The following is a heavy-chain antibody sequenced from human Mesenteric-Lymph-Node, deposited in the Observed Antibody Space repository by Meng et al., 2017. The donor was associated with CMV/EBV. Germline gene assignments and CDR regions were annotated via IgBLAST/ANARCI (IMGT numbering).Heavy chain of an antibody. Sequence: LSCAVSGGSISSSNWWTWVRQPPEKGLEWIREVYHNGNTNYNPSLKSRVTISVDKSKNQFSLKLTSLTAADTGVYYCARGYFPALDFWGQGTLVTVSS. CDR1: GGSISSSNW. CDR2: VYHNGNT. J-gene: IGHJ4*02. D-gene: IGHD3-10*01. V-gene: IGHV4-4*02. CDR3: ARGYFPALDF.